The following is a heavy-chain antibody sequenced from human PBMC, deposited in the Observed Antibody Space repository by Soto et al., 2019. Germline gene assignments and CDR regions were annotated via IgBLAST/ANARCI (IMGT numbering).Heavy chain of an antibody. D-gene: IGHD1-26*01. CDR3: ARLPTVGATSDAFDI. Sequence: QVQLQESGPGLVKPSQTLSLNCTVSGGSISSGGYYWSWIRQHPGKGLEWIGYIYYSGSTYYNPSLKSRVTISVDTSKNQFSLKLSSVTAADTAVYYCARLPTVGATSDAFDIWGQGTMVTVSS. V-gene: IGHV4-31*03. CDR1: GGSISSGGYY. CDR2: IYYSGST. J-gene: IGHJ3*02.